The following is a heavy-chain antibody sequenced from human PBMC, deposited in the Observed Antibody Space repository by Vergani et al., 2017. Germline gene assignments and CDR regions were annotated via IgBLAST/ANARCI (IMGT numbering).Heavy chain of an antibody. CDR2: INAGNGNT. CDR3: AREGDSNYVVSVLLPPVRYYGMDV. CDR1: GYTFTSYA. D-gene: IGHD4-11*01. J-gene: IGHJ6*02. V-gene: IGHV1-3*01. Sequence: QVQLVQSGAEVKKPGASVKVSCKASGYTFTSYAMHWVRQAPGQRLEWMGGINAGNGNTKYSQKFQGRVTLTRDTSASTAYMELSSLRSEDTAVYYCAREGDSNYVVSVLLPPVRYYGMDVWGQGTTVTVSS.